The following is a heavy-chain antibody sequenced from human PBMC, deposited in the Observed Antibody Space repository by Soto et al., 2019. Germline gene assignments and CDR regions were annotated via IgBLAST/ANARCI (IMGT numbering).Heavy chain of an antibody. J-gene: IGHJ4*02. Sequence: PSEPLSLTCTVSRGSISRYYWSCIRQPPGKGLEWIGYIYYSGSTNYNPSLKSRVTISVDTSKNQSSLKLSSVTAADTAVYYCARVYGGTVTPTFDYWGQGTLVTVSS. V-gene: IGHV4-59*01. CDR2: IYYSGST. CDR1: RGSISRYY. D-gene: IGHD4-4*01. CDR3: ARVYGGTVTPTFDY.